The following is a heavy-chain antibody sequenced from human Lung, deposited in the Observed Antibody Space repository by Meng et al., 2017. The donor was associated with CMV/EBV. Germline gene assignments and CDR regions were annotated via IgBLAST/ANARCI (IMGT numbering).Heavy chain of an antibody. CDR2: IKEDGTEK. V-gene: IGHV3-7*01. Sequence: LTXAASGFNFKTYWMTWVRQAPGKGLEWVANIKEDGTEKNYVDSVKGRFTISRDNVKNSVYLQMNSLRADDTAVYYCAKVGSSTRLERDWGQGTLVTVSS. D-gene: IGHD1-1*01. J-gene: IGHJ4*02. CDR3: AKVGSSTRLERD. CDR1: GFNFKTYW.